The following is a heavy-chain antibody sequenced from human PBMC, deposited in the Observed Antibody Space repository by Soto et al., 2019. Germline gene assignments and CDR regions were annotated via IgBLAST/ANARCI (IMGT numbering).Heavy chain of an antibody. CDR3: ARDLGYSGYDSFYYYYGMDV. Sequence: PGSSLRLSCAASGFTFSDYYMTWSRQAPGQGLEWVSYISSSGSPIYYADSAKGRFTISRDNAKNSLYLQMNSLRAEDTAVYYCARDLGYSGYDSFYYYYGMDVWGQGPRSPSP. CDR1: GFTFSDYY. D-gene: IGHD5-12*01. J-gene: IGHJ6*02. CDR2: ISSSGSPI. V-gene: IGHV3-11*04.